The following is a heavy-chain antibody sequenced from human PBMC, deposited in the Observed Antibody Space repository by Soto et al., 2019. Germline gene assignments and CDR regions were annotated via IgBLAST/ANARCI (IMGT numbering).Heavy chain of an antibody. J-gene: IGHJ6*02. D-gene: IGHD3-10*01. Sequence: PGGSLRLSCAASGFTFSSYAMHWVRQAPGKGLEWVAVISYDGSNKYYADSVKGRFTISRDNSKNTLYLQMNSLRAEDTAVYYCAREDGSGSYGYYYGMDVWGQGTTVTVSS. V-gene: IGHV3-30-3*01. CDR3: AREDGSGSYGYYYGMDV. CDR1: GFTFSSYA. CDR2: ISYDGSNK.